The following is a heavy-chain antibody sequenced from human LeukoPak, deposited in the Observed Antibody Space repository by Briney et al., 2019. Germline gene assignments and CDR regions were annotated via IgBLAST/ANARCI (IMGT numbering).Heavy chain of an antibody. Sequence: GGSLRLSCAASGFTLGTYAMSWVRQTPGKGLEWVAATSSSDAGTYHADSVRGRFTISRDNSKNTLYLQMNSLRAEDAAVYYCARDPYSGNYGNYYYYYMDVWGKGTTVTISS. V-gene: IGHV3-23*01. CDR2: TSSSDAGT. J-gene: IGHJ6*03. D-gene: IGHD1-26*01. CDR1: GFTLGTYA. CDR3: ARDPYSGNYGNYYYYYMDV.